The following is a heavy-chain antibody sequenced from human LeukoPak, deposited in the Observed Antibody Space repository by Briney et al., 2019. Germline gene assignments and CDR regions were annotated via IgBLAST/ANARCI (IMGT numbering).Heavy chain of an antibody. V-gene: IGHV3-7*03. CDR2: IKQDGSEK. Sequence: GGSLRLSCAASGFTFSSYDMTWVRQAPGKGLEWVANIKQDGSEKYYVDSVKGRFTISRDNAKNSLYLQMNSLKTEDTAVYYCTTDYRVELWFGELLYKGPEYWGQGTLVTVSS. J-gene: IGHJ4*02. CDR1: GFTFSSYD. D-gene: IGHD3-10*01. CDR3: TTDYRVELWFGELLYKGPEY.